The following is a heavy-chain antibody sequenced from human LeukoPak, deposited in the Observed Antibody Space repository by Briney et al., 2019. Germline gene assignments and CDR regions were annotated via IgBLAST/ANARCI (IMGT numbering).Heavy chain of an antibody. CDR3: AKSQDGGRLFHFDY. Sequence: GGSLRLSCAASGFTFSSYAMSWVRQAPGKGLEWVSVISGSGGSTYSADSVKGRFTISRDNSKNTLCLQMNSLRAEDTAVYFCAKSQDGGRLFHFDYWGQGTLVTVSS. CDR1: GFTFSSYA. V-gene: IGHV3-23*01. D-gene: IGHD1-26*01. CDR2: ISGSGGST. J-gene: IGHJ4*02.